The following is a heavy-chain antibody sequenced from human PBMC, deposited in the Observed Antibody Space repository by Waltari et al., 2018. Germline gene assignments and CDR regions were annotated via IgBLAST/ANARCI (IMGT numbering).Heavy chain of an antibody. CDR1: FEDFT. J-gene: IGHJ1*01. Sequence: FEDFTMHWVRQAPGKGLEWVSYISWDGGDRFYADSVKGRFTISRDNTKNSLYLQMNSLRTDDTALYYCARDDHGQQLAYWGQGTLVTVSS. CDR2: ISWDGGDR. D-gene: IGHD6-13*01. V-gene: IGHV3-43*01. CDR3: ARDDHGQQLAY.